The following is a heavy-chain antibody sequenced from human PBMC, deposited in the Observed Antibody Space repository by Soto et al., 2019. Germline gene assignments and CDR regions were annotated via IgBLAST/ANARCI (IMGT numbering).Heavy chain of an antibody. J-gene: IGHJ5*02. D-gene: IGHD3-22*01. V-gene: IGHV1-69*13. Sequence: GASVKVSCKASGGTFSSYAISWVRQAPGQGXEWMGGIIPIFGTENYAQKFQGRVTITADESTSTAYMELSSLRSEDTAVYYCARGGTDVLLRGTYYYDSSGYYVFRHTDNRFDPWGQGTLVTVCS. CDR3: ARGGTDVLLRGTYYYDSSGYYVFRHTDNRFDP. CDR2: IIPIFGTE. CDR1: GGTFSSYA.